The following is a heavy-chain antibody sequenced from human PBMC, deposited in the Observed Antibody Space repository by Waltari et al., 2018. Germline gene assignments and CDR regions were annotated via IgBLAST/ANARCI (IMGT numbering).Heavy chain of an antibody. CDR2: IYSDGIT. V-gene: IGHV4-61*09. CDR1: GDSINSRDYY. J-gene: IGHJ4*02. CDR3: ARGELGLRRFDY. Sequence: VQLQESGPGLVQPSQTLSLICSVSGDSINSRDYYWTWIRQPAGKGLEWIGYIYSDGITYYNPTLIGRLTMALDTSKTQFSLKLSFMNAADTAVYYCARGELGLRRFDYWGRGALVTVSS. D-gene: IGHD7-27*01.